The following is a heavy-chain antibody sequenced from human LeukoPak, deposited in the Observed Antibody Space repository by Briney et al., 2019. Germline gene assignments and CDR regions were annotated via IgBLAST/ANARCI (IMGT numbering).Heavy chain of an antibody. V-gene: IGHV3-74*01. J-gene: IGHJ4*02. CDR3: VLLSLTPG. CDR1: GFSFSTYW. CDR2: ISSDGINT. D-gene: IGHD3-10*01. Sequence: GGSLRLSCAASGFSFSTYWMHWVRQAPGKGLGWVSRISSDGINTNYADSVKGRFTISRDNAKNTLYLQMNSLRPEDTAVYYCVLLSLTPGWGQGTLVTVSS.